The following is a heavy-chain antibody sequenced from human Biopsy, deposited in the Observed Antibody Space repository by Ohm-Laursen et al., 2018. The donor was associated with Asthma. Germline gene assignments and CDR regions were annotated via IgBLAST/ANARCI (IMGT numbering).Heavy chain of an antibody. CDR1: GFTFSSYG. Sequence: SSLRLSCSASGFTFSSYGMHWVRQAPGKGLDWVAVISFDGSNKNYTDSVKGRFTISRDNSRNTLHLQMNSLRAEDTAVYYCAKDVFPGWELRRGPDYWGQGTLVTVPS. V-gene: IGHV3-30*18. D-gene: IGHD1-26*01. CDR2: ISFDGSNK. CDR3: AKDVFPGWELRRGPDY. J-gene: IGHJ4*02.